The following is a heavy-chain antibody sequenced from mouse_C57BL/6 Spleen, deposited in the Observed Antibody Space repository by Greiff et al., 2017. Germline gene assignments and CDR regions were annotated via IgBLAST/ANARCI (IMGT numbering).Heavy chain of an antibody. CDR2: IYSDGGST. D-gene: IGHD1-1*01. V-gene: IGHV5-2*01. CDR3: ARQDYGGPFDY. CDR1: GYEFTSYY. Sequence: EVMLVESGGGLVQPGESLKLSCESTGYEFTSYYTTWVRQTPGKRLELVAAIYSDGGSTYYPDTMEGRFILSTDNTKNTLYMQLSSLRSEDTALYYCARQDYGGPFDYWGQGTTVTVAA. J-gene: IGHJ2*01.